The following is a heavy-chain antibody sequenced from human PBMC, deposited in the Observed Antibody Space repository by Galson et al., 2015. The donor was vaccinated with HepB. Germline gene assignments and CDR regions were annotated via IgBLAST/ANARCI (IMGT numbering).Heavy chain of an antibody. D-gene: IGHD3-22*01. V-gene: IGHV1-69*04. CDR2: IIPILGIA. CDR1: GGTFSSYT. J-gene: IGHJ5*02. Sequence: SVKVSCKASGGTFSSYTISWVRQAPGQGLEWMGRIIPILGIANYAQKFQGRVTITADKSTSTAYMELGSLRSEDTAVYYCARDYYDSSGYYYLGNWFDPWGQGTLVTVSS. CDR3: ARDYYDSSGYYYLGNWFDP.